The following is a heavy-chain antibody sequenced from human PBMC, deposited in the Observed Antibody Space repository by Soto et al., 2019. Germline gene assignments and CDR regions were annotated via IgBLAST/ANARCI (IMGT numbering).Heavy chain of an antibody. CDR1: GYSFTSYW. D-gene: IGHD3-22*01. J-gene: IGHJ4*02. Sequence: GESLKISCKGSGYSFTSYWIGWVRKMHGKGMEWMGIIYPGDSDNRYSPSFQGQFTISADKSISTAYLQWSSLKASDTAMYYCARLSSPYYYDSSGSHFDYWGQVTLVTVSS. CDR2: IYPGDSDN. V-gene: IGHV5-51*01. CDR3: ARLSSPYYYDSSGSHFDY.